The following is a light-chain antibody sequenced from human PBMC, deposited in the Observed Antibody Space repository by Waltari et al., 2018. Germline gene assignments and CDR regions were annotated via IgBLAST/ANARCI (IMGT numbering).Light chain of an antibody. V-gene: IGKV3-20*01. CDR3: QHYVNLPAT. CDR2: DAS. Sequence: SCRAGQSGRRSLAWYQQTPGQAPRLLSYDASTRATGIPDRFSGSGSGTDFSHTISRLDPEDFAVYYCQHYVNLPATFGQGTKVEI. CDR1: QSGRRS. J-gene: IGKJ1*01.